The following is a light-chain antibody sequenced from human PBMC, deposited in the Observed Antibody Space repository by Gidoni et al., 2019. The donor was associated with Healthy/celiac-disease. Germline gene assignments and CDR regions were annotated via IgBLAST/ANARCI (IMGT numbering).Light chain of an antibody. Sequence: EIVLTQSPATLSLSPGERATLSCRASQSVSSYLAWYQQKPCQAPRLLIYDASNMATGIPARFSGSGSGTDFTLTISSLEPEDFAVYYCQQRSNWPRTFGPGTKVDIK. J-gene: IGKJ3*01. CDR2: DAS. V-gene: IGKV3-11*01. CDR1: QSVSSY. CDR3: QQRSNWPRT.